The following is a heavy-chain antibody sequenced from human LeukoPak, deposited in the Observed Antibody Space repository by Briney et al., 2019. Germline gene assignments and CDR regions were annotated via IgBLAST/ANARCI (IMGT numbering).Heavy chain of an antibody. CDR3: VSFYATC. CDR2: INSDGSWT. D-gene: IGHD2-2*01. CDR1: GLTFSSYV. Sequence: GGSLRLSCAASGLTFSSYVMSWVRQAPGKGLVWVSHINSDGSWTSYADSVKGRFTISKDNAKNTVYLQMNNLRAEDTAVYYCVSFYATCWGRGTLVTVSS. V-gene: IGHV3-74*01. J-gene: IGHJ4*02.